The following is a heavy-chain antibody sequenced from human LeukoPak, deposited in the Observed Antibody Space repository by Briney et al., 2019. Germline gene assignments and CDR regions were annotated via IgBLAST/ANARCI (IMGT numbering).Heavy chain of an antibody. J-gene: IGHJ4*02. Sequence: GESLRISCKGSGYSFTRYWISWMRQMPGKGLEWMGRIDPSDSYTNYRPSFQGHVTISADKSISTAYLQWSSLKASDTAMYYCAKIATTGGYFDYWGQGTLVTVSS. D-gene: IGHD6-13*01. CDR3: AKIATTGGYFDY. CDR2: IDPSDSYT. CDR1: GYSFTRYW. V-gene: IGHV5-10-1*01.